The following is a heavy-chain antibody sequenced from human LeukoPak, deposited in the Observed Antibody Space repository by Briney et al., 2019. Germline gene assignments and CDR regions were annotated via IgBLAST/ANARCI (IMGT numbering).Heavy chain of an antibody. D-gene: IGHD3-10*01. CDR2: ISAYNSNT. CDR1: GYTFTIYG. J-gene: IGHJ4*02. V-gene: IGHV1-18*01. Sequence: ASVTVSCNASGYTFTIYGISWVRQAPRQGLGLMGCISAYNSNTNYAQKLQGRVTMTTDTSTSPDYIELRSLRSDDTAVYYCAREGYYGSGSAYYFDYWGQGTLVTVSS. CDR3: AREGYYGSGSAYYFDY.